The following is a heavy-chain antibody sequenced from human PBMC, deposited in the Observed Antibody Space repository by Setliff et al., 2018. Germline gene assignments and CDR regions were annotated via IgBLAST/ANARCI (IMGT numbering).Heavy chain of an antibody. CDR2: ISNSGGEI. V-gene: IGHV3-23*01. CDR3: ANYEQRPRNLDY. D-gene: IGHD6-25*01. CDR1: GFTFNNYF. Sequence: GGPLRLSCAASGFTFNNYFMIWVRQAPGKGLEWVSSISNSGGEIHYADFVKGRFTISRDNPRSTLYLQMNSLRAEDTALYYCANYEQRPRNLDYWGQGTLVTVSS. J-gene: IGHJ4*02.